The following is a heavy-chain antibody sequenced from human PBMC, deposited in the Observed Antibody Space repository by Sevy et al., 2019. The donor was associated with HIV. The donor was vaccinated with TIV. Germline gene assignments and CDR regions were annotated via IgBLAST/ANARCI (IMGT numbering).Heavy chain of an antibody. CDR2: IIPIFGTA. D-gene: IGHD5-18*01. J-gene: IGHJ4*02. Sequence: ASVKVSCKASGGTFSSYAISWVRQAPGQGLEWMGGIIPIFGTANYAQKVQGRVTITADESTSKTYMELSSLRSEDTAVYFCARGITSMFGGGYYFDYWGQGTLVTVSS. CDR1: GGTFSSYA. CDR3: ARGITSMFGGGYYFDY. V-gene: IGHV1-69*13.